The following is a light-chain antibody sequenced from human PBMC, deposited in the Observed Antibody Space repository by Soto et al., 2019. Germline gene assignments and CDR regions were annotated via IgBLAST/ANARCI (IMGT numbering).Light chain of an antibody. J-gene: IGKJ1*01. CDR3: QQYKGYWT. CDR1: QSISSW. Sequence: DIQVTQSPSTLSASVGDRVTITCRASQSISSWLAWYQQKPGRAPNLLIYKASSLESGVPSRFSGSGSGTEFTLTISSLQPDDFATYYCQQYKGYWTFGQGTKVDI. CDR2: KAS. V-gene: IGKV1-5*03.